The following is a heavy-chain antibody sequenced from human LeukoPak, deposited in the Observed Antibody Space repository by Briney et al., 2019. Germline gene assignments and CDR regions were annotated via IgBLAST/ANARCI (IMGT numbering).Heavy chain of an antibody. V-gene: IGHV3-66*01. D-gene: IGHD3/OR15-3a*01. CDR1: GFTVSSNH. CDR3: ARRSDWQYAMDV. CDR2: IYTGGTT. J-gene: IGHJ6*02. Sequence: GGSLRLSCAASGFTVSSNHMSWVRQAPGKGLEWVSVIYTGGTTYCADSVKGRFTISRDNSKNTLYLQMNSLRAEDTAVYYCARRSDWQYAMDVWGQGTTVTVSS.